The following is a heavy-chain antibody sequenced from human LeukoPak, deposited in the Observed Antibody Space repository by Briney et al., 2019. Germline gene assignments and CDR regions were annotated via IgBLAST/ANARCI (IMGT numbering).Heavy chain of an antibody. J-gene: IGHJ4*02. CDR1: EFTFSNAW. CDR3: ARSPRWGYFDY. CDR2: IYSGGGT. V-gene: IGHV3-53*01. D-gene: IGHD4-23*01. Sequence: GGSLRLSCAASEFTFSNAWMSWVRQAPGKGLEWVSVIYSGGGTYYADSVKGRFTISRDNSKNTLYLQMNSLRAEDTAVYHCARSPRWGYFDYWGQGTLVTVSS.